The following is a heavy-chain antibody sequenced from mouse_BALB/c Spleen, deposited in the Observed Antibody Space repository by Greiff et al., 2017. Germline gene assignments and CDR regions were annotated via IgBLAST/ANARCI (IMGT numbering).Heavy chain of an antibody. V-gene: IGHV8-11*01. Sequence: KESGPGILQPSQTLSLTCSFSGFSLSTYGIGVGWIRQPSGKGLEWLAHIWWNDNKYYNTALKSRLTISKDTSNNQVFLKIASVDTADTATYYCARIGLRDAMDYWGQGTSVTVSS. CDR3: ARIGLRDAMDY. CDR2: IWWNDNK. J-gene: IGHJ4*01. D-gene: IGHD2-2*01. CDR1: GFSLSTYGIG.